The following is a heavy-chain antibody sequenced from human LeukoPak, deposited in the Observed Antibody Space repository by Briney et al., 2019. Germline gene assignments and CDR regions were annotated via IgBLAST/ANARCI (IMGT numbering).Heavy chain of an antibody. D-gene: IGHD3-16*01. CDR2: IYTSGST. Sequence: SETLSLTCTVSGYAITSGGFSWNWIRQPAGKGLEWIGRIYTSGSTNYNPSLKSRVTMSVDTSKNQFSLKLSSVTAADTAVYYCARDMDSPESSAYYMDVWGKGTTVTVSS. CDR3: ARDMDSPESSAYYMDV. CDR1: GYAITSGGFS. J-gene: IGHJ6*03. V-gene: IGHV4-61*02.